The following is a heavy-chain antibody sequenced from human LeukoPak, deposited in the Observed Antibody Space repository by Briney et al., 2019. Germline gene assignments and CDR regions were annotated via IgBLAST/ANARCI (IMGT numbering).Heavy chain of an antibody. CDR2: ISGSGGRS. Sequence: GGSLRHSCAASGFTFSSYAMGWVRQAPGKGLEWVSGISGSGGRSYYADSVKGRFTISRDNSKNTVYLQMNSLRGEDTAVYYCAKGSNYDFWSGYDDYWGQGTLVTVSS. CDR1: GFTFSSYA. J-gene: IGHJ4*02. V-gene: IGHV3-23*01. D-gene: IGHD3-3*01. CDR3: AKGSNYDFWSGYDDY.